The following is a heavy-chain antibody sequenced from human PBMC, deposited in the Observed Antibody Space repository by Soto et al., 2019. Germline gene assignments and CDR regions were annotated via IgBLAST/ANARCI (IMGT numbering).Heavy chain of an antibody. V-gene: IGHV3-23*01. CDR2: ISGSGGSP. CDR3: AKARCSSTTCYVPDY. D-gene: IGHD2-2*01. CDR1: GFTFSSYT. Sequence: PGGSLRLSCAASGFTFSSYTMSWVRQAPGKGLEWVSVISGSGGSPYYADSVQGRFTISRDNPKNTLYLQMNSLRAEDTAIYYCAKARCSSTTCYVPDYWGQETLVTVSS. J-gene: IGHJ4*02.